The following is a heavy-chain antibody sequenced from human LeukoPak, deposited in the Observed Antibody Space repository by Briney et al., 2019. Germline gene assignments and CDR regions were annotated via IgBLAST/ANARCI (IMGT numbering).Heavy chain of an antibody. D-gene: IGHD1-26*01. CDR2: IRYDGSNE. J-gene: IGHJ5*02. Sequence: PGGSLRLSCAASEFTFTGYPMHWVRQPPGKGLEWVASIRYDGSNEYYADSVKGRFTISRDNSKNTLFLQMNSLRTEDTAVYYCAKDFYSGSSPWGQGTLVTVSS. CDR1: EFTFTGYP. CDR3: AKDFYSGSSP. V-gene: IGHV3-30*02.